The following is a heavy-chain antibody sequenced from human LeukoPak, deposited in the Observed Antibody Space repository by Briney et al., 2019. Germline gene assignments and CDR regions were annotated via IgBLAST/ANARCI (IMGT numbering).Heavy chain of an antibody. J-gene: IGHJ4*02. V-gene: IGHV3-53*01. Sequence: GGSLRLSCAASGFNVSSNYMSWVRQAPGKGLEWVSVIYRGGTTYYAESVKGRFTISRDNSKNTLYLQMNSLRGEDAAVYFCVSEATYCGGDCYGYWGQGTLVTVSS. CDR2: IYRGGTT. D-gene: IGHD2-21*02. CDR3: VSEATYCGGDCYGY. CDR1: GFNVSSNY.